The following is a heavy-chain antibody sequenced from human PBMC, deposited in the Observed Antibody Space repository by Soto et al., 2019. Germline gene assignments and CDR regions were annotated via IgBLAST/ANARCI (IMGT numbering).Heavy chain of an antibody. CDR3: ARHVNPSAQGAFDI. V-gene: IGHV4-39*01. CDR1: GGSISSSSYY. J-gene: IGHJ3*02. Sequence: QLQLQESGPGLVKPSETLSLTCTVSGGSISSSSYYWGWIRQPPGKGLEWIGSIYYSGSTYYNPSLQSRVTISVDTSKNPFSLKLSSVTAADTAVYYCARHVNPSAQGAFDIWGQGTMVTVSS. CDR2: IYYSGST.